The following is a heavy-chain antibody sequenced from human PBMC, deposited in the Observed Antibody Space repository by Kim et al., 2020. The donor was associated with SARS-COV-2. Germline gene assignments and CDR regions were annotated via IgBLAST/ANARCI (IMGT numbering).Heavy chain of an antibody. CDR2: ISSSGSTI. D-gene: IGHD3-10*01. CDR3: ARDPDYYGSGSYPTGFDY. CDR1: GFTFSSYE. J-gene: IGHJ4*02. V-gene: IGHV3-48*03. Sequence: GGSLRLSCAASGFTFSSYEMNWVRQAPGKGLEWVSYISSSGSTIYYADSVKGRFTISRDNAKNSLYLQMNSLRAEDTAVYYCARDPDYYGSGSYPTGFDYWGQGTLVTGSS.